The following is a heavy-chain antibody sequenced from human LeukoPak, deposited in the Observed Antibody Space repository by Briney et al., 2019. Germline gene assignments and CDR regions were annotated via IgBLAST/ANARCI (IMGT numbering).Heavy chain of an antibody. CDR1: GFTFSSYW. CDR3: ARDRWYYDFWSGYYTDY. CDR2: IKQDGSEK. V-gene: IGHV3-7*01. J-gene: IGHJ4*02. D-gene: IGHD3-3*01. Sequence: PGGSLRLSCAASGFTFSSYWMSWVRQAPGKGLEWVANIKQDGSEKYYVDSVKGRFTISRDNAKNSLYLQMNSLRAEDTAVYYCARDRWYYDFWSGYYTDYWGQGTLVTVSS.